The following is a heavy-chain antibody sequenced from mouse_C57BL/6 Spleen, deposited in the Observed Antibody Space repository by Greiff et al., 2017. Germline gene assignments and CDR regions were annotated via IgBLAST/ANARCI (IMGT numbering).Heavy chain of an antibody. D-gene: IGHD2-2*01. Sequence: ESGPGLVKPSQSLSLTCSVTGYSITSGYYWNWIRQFPGNKLEWMGYISYDGSNNYNPSLKNRISITRDTSKNQFFLKLNSVTTEDTAAYYCAMINGYEGYFDVWGTGTTVTVSA. CDR2: ISYDGSN. V-gene: IGHV3-6*01. CDR1: GYSITSGYY. J-gene: IGHJ1*03. CDR3: AMINGYEGYFDV.